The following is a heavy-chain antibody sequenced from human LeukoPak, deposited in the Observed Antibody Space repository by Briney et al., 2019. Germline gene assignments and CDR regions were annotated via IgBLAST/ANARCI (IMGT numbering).Heavy chain of an antibody. D-gene: IGHD3-9*01. CDR3: ARERGDILTGYLDY. CDR2: IATSSDYI. V-gene: IGHV3-21*06. J-gene: IGHJ4*02. CDR1: GFTFSTYS. Sequence: PGGSLRLSCAASGFTFSTYSMNWVRQAPGKGLEWVSSIATSSDYIYYAGSLKGRFTISRDNAKNSPYLHMNSLRPDDTAVYYCARERGDILTGYLDYWGQGTLVTVSS.